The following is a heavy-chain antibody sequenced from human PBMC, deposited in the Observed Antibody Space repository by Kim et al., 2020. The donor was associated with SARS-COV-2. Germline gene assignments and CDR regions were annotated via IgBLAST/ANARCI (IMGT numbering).Heavy chain of an antibody. CDR2: ISAYNGNT. CDR3: ARDPFTMVRGAGDY. CDR1: GYTFTSYG. Sequence: ASVKVSCKASGYTFTSYGISWVRQAPGQGLEWMGWISAYNGNTNYAQKLQGRLTMTTDTSTSTAYMELRSLRSDDTAVYYCARDPFTMVRGAGDYWGQGTLVTVSS. D-gene: IGHD3-10*01. J-gene: IGHJ4*02. V-gene: IGHV1-18*01.